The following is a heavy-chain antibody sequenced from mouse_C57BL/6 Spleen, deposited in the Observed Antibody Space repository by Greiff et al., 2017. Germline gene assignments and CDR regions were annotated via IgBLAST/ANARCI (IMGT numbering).Heavy chain of an antibody. V-gene: IGHV1-52*01. CDR1: GYTFTSYW. CDR3: ARWDYGNPSLDY. J-gene: IGHJ2*01. D-gene: IGHD2-1*01. Sequence: QVQLQQPGAELVRPGSSVKLSCKASGYTFTSYWMHWVKQRPIQGLEWIGNIDPSDSETHYNQKFKDKATLTVDKSSSTAYMQLSSLTSEDSAVXYCARWDYGNPSLDYWGQGTTLTVSS. CDR2: IDPSDSET.